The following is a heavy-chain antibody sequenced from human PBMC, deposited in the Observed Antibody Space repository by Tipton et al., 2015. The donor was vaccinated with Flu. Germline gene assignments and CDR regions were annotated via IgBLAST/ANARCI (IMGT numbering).Heavy chain of an antibody. D-gene: IGHD3-22*01. Sequence: SLRLSCTASGFGVSGNYMSWVRQAPGKGLEWVSVIYSGGSSYYADSVKGRFTTSRDNSKNTVYLQMNSLRVEDTAVYYCARVRDSSGYYCLDPWGQGTLVAVSS. CDR2: IYSGGSS. J-gene: IGHJ5*02. CDR3: ARVRDSSGYYCLDP. CDR1: GFGVSGNY. V-gene: IGHV3-66*01.